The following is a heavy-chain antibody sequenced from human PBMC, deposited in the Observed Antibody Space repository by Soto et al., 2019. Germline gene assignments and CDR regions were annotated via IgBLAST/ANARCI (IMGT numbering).Heavy chain of an antibody. CDR3: ARHEGLTGYYYFDY. Sequence: QLQLQESGPGLVKPSETLSLTCTVSGGSISSSSYYWGWIRQPPGKGLEWIGSIYYSGSTYYNPSLKRRVTISVDTSKNQFSLKLSSVTAADTAVYYCARHEGLTGYYYFDYWGQGTLVTVSS. CDR2: IYYSGST. D-gene: IGHD3-9*01. CDR1: GGSISSSSYY. J-gene: IGHJ4*02. V-gene: IGHV4-39*01.